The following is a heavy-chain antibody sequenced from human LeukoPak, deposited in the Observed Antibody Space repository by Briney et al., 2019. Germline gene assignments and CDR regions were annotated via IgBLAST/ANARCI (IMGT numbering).Heavy chain of an antibody. CDR3: ARDPPGKGALDF. CDR2: IYYSGTT. J-gene: IGHJ4*02. V-gene: IGHV4-59*01. Sequence: PSETLSLTCTVSGGSLDSFYWSWIRQPPGKGLEYIGYIYYSGTTNYDPSLKGRVTISVDMSKNQFSLKLISATAADTAVYYCARDPPGKGALDFWGQGTLVTVSS. CDR1: GGSLDSFY. D-gene: IGHD3-16*01.